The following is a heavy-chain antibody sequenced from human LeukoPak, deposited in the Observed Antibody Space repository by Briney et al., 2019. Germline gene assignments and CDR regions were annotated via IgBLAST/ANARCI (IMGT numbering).Heavy chain of an antibody. J-gene: IGHJ4*02. CDR1: GFTFSSYA. Sequence: PGWSPTLSRAASGFTFSSYAMHWVRQAPGKGLEWVAVISYDGSNKYYDDSVKCRFTISRDNCKNALYLQMNSLRAEDAAVYYCAREWEEDTAFDYWGQGTLVTVSS. CDR2: ISYDGSNK. D-gene: IGHD5-18*01. V-gene: IGHV3-30*04. CDR3: AREWEEDTAFDY.